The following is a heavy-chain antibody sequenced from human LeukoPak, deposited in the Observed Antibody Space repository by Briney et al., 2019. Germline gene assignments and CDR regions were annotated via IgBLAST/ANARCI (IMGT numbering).Heavy chain of an antibody. V-gene: IGHV3-23*01. CDR2: IRGSGGST. Sequence: PGGSLRLSCAASGFTFSSYAMSWVRQAPGKGLEWVSAIRGSGGSTYYADSVKGRLTNSRHNSKNTQYLQINSLRDEDTAVYYCAKPILTYYYDSSGYCPNYFDYWGQGTLVTVSS. CDR3: AKPILTYYYDSSGYCPNYFDY. CDR1: GFTFSSYA. D-gene: IGHD3-22*01. J-gene: IGHJ4*02.